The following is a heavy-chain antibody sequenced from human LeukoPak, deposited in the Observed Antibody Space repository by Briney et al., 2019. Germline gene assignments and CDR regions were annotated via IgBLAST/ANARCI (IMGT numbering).Heavy chain of an antibody. D-gene: IGHD6-13*01. V-gene: IGHV3-9*01. Sequence: PGRSLRLSCAASGFTFDDYAMHWVRQAPGKGLEWVSAINWNSGNIGYADSVKGRFTISRDNAKNSLYLQMNSLRAEDTAVYYCARDVFGWAAAGRYLDYWGQGTLVTVSS. CDR2: INWNSGNI. J-gene: IGHJ4*02. CDR3: ARDVFGWAAAGRYLDY. CDR1: GFTFDDYA.